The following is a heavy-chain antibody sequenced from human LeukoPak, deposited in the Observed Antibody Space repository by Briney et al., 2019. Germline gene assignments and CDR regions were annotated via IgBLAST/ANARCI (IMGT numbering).Heavy chain of an antibody. CDR1: GFTFSSYW. J-gene: IGHJ4*02. V-gene: IGHV3-7*01. CDR3: ARDSSSSSSHLDY. D-gene: IGHD6-6*01. CDR2: IKQDGSEK. Sequence: PGGSLRLSCAASGFTFSSYWMSWVRQAPGKGLEWVANIKQDGSEKYYVDSVKGQFTISRDNAKNSLYLQMNSLRAEDTAVYYCARDSSSSSSHLDYWGQGTLVTVSS.